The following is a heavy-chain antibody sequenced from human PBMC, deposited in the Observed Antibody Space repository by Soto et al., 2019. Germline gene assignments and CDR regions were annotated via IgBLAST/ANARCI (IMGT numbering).Heavy chain of an antibody. CDR2: IKQDGSEK. J-gene: IGHJ4*02. D-gene: IGHD2-15*01. Sequence: GGSLRLSCAASGFTFSSYWMSWVRQAPGKGLEWVANIKQDGSEKYYVDSVKGRFTISRDNAKNSLYLQMNSLRAEDTAVYYCARDPTVVAAIGTFDYWGQGTLVTVSS. CDR3: ARDPTVVAAIGTFDY. CDR1: GFTFSSYW. V-gene: IGHV3-7*01.